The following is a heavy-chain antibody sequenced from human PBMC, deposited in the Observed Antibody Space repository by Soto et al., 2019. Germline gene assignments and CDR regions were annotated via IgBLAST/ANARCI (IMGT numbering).Heavy chain of an antibody. D-gene: IGHD3-9*01. CDR2: IYYSGST. V-gene: IGHV4-59*08. CDR3: ARNPTDPLRYFDWLFHFDP. Sequence: SETLSLTCTVSGGSISSYYWSWIRQPPGKGLEWIGYIYYSGSTNYNPSLKSRVTISVDTSKNQFSLKLSSVTAADTAVYYCARNPTDPLRYFDWLFHFDPWGQGTLVTVSS. J-gene: IGHJ5*02. CDR1: GGSISSYY.